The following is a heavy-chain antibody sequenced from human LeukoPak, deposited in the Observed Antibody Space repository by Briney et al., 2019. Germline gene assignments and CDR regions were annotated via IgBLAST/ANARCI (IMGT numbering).Heavy chain of an antibody. J-gene: IGHJ6*03. CDR2: INHSGST. Sequence: PSETLSLTCTVSGGSISSSSYYWGWIRQPPGKGLEWIGEINHSGSTNYNPSLKSRVTISVDTSKNQFSLKLSSVTAADTAVYYCARHSAVSGNSGNYYYYYMDVWGKGTTVTVSS. CDR3: ARHSAVSGNSGNYYYYYMDV. V-gene: IGHV4-39*01. CDR1: GGSISSSSYY. D-gene: IGHD4-23*01.